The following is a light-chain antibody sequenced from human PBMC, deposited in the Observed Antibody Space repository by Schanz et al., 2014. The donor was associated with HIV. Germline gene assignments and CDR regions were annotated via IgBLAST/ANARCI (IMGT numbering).Light chain of an antibody. CDR3: QNYHAWPWT. V-gene: IGKV1-5*03. CDR1: QSISSW. Sequence: DIQMAQSPSTLSASVGDRVTITCRASQSISSWLAWYQQRPGKAPKLLIYKAFSLESGVPSRFSGRGSWTQFTLTTSSQQPDDLATYYCQNYHAWPWTFGQVPKVQIK. CDR2: KAF. J-gene: IGKJ1*01.